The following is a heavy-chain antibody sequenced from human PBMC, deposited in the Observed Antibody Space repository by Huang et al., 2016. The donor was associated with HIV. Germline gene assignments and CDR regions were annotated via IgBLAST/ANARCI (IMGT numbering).Heavy chain of an antibody. J-gene: IGHJ4*02. Sequence: QVQLKQWGAGLLKPSETLSLTCAVYGGAFRGSSWPWIRTFPEKGLEWIGDINHNGKIMYNPALSARVTLPTDTSKKHFSLDLTSVTAADTSLYYCARGFNYYASDNLGVYYFDSWGLGTLVTVSP. CDR2: INHNGKI. CDR3: ARGFNYYASDNLGVYYFDS. D-gene: IGHD3-10*01. V-gene: IGHV4-34*02. CDR1: GGAFRGSS.